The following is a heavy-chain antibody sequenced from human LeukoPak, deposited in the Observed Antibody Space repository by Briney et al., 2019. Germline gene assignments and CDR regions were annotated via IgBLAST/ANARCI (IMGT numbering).Heavy chain of an antibody. D-gene: IGHD3-22*01. CDR1: GFSFSDAW. CDR3: ATDFYDTT. J-gene: IGHJ5*02. CDR2: IRRNSDGGTI. V-gene: IGHV3-15*07. Sequence: GGSLRLSCATSGFSFSDAWMNWVRQAPGKSLEWVGRIRRNSDGGTIDYAAPVKGRFALSRDDSKNTLYLHMSSLQTEDTAVYYCATDFYDTTWGQGTLVTVSS.